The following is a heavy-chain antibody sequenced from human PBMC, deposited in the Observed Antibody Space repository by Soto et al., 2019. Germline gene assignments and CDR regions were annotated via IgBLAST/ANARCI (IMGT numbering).Heavy chain of an antibody. CDR1: GFTFSSYG. Sequence: QVQLVESGGGVVQPGRSLRLSCAASGFTFSSYGMHWVRQAPGKGLEWVAVIWYDGSNKYYADSVKGRFTISSDNSKNTLSLQMNSLRAEDTAVYYCARDGYYYDSSGRNHFDYWGQGTLVTVSS. D-gene: IGHD3-22*01. J-gene: IGHJ4*02. CDR2: IWYDGSNK. CDR3: ARDGYYYDSSGRNHFDY. V-gene: IGHV3-33*01.